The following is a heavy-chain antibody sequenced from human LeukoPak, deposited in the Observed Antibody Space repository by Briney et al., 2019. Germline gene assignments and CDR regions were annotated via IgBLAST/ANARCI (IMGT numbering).Heavy chain of an antibody. CDR1: GGSFSGYY. D-gene: IGHD1-26*01. V-gene: IGHV4-34*01. CDR3: ARRARGGSYNPPPLGYYYYMDV. J-gene: IGHJ6*03. Sequence: PSETLSLTCAVYGGSFSGYYWSWIRQPPGKGLEWIGEINHSGSTNYNPSLKSRVTISVDTSKNQFSLKLSSVTAADTAVYYCARRARGGSYNPPPLGYYYYMDVWGKGTTVTVSS. CDR2: INHSGST.